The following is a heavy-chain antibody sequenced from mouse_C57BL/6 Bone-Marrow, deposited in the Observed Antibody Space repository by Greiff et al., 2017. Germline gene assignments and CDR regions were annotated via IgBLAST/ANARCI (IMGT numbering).Heavy chain of an antibody. D-gene: IGHD2-4*01. CDR2: ISSGGSYT. Sequence: EVQWVESGGDLVKPGGSLKLSCAASGFTFSSYGMSWVRQTPDKRLEWVATISSGGSYTYYPDRVKGRFTISRDNAKNTLYLQMSSLKSEDTAMYDCARRDDYAWFAYWDQGTLVTVTA. J-gene: IGHJ3*01. V-gene: IGHV5-6*01. CDR3: ARRDDYAWFAY. CDR1: GFTFSSYG.